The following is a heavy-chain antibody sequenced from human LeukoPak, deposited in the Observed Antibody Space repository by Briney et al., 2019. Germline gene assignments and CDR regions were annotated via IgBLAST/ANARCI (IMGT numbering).Heavy chain of an antibody. CDR2: IYSGGST. Sequence: GGSLRLSCTASGFTVSSIYLSWVRQAPGRGVEWVSVIYSGGSTSYADSVKCRFTISRDNSKNSLYLQMNSLGAEVTAVYYCARVSSVSTVATLWGQGTLVTVSS. CDR1: GFTVSSIY. D-gene: IGHD4-11*01. CDR3: ARVSSVSTVATL. J-gene: IGHJ4*01. V-gene: IGHV3-53*01.